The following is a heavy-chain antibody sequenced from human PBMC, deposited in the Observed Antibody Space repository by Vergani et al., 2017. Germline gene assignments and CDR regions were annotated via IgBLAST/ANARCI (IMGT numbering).Heavy chain of an antibody. CDR2: IIPIFGTA. CDR3: ARGGDIVVVVAATPGPFDY. J-gene: IGHJ4*02. V-gene: IGHV1-69*18. Sequence: QVQLVQSGAEVKKPGSSVKVSCKASGGTFSSYAISWVRQAPGQGLEWMGRIIPIFGTANYAQKFQGRVTITADESTSTAYMELRSLRSDDTAVYYCARGGDIVVVVAATPGPFDYWGQGTLVTVSS. D-gene: IGHD2-15*01. CDR1: GGTFSSYA.